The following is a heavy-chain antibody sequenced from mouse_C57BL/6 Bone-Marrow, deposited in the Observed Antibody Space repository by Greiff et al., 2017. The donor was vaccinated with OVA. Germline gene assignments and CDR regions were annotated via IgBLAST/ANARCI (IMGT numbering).Heavy chain of an antibody. CDR1: GFNIKDYY. CDR3: TTWVDHFYAMDY. V-gene: IGHV14-1*01. J-gene: IGHJ4*01. Sequence: EVHLQQSGAELVRPGASVKLSCTASGFNIKDYYMHWVKQRPEQGLEWIGRIDPEDGDTEYAPKFQGKATMTADTSSTTAYLHLSSLTSEDTAVYYCTTWVDHFYAMDYWGQGTSVTVSS. CDR2: IDPEDGDT.